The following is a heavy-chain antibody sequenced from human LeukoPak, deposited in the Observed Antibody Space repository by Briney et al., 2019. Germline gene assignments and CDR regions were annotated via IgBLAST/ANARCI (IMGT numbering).Heavy chain of an antibody. Sequence: LGASVKVSCKASGYTFTSYDINWVRQATGQGLEWMGWMNPNSGNTGYAQKFQGRVTITRNTSISTAYMELSSLRSEDTAVYYCARGRYSSGWYSLYGRGYWGQGTLVTVSS. V-gene: IGHV1-8*03. D-gene: IGHD6-19*01. J-gene: IGHJ4*02. CDR1: GYTFTSYD. CDR3: ARGRYSSGWYSLYGRGY. CDR2: MNPNSGNT.